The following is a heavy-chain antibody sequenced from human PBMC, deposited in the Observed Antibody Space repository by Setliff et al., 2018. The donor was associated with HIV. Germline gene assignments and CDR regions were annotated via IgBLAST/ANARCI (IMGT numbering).Heavy chain of an antibody. V-gene: IGHV4-59*12. CDR2: IYYSGSS. D-gene: IGHD3-10*01. CDR1: GGSISSYY. Sequence: SETLSLTCTVSGGSISSYYWSWIRQPPGKGLEWIGYIYYSGSSNYNPSLKSRVSMSIDTSKDQFSLNLNSVTAADTAVYFCARDRSNYGSGSSAYNWFDPWGLGTLVTVS. J-gene: IGHJ5*02. CDR3: ARDRSNYGSGSSAYNWFDP.